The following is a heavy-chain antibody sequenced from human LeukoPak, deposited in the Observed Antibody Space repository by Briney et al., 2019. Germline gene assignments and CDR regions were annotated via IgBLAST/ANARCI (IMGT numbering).Heavy chain of an antibody. CDR1: GFTFSSYG. CDR3: VVYYYDSSGYETIDY. J-gene: IGHJ4*02. D-gene: IGHD3-22*01. CDR2: IKSKTDGGTT. Sequence: PGGSLRLSCAASGFTFSSYGMSWVRQAPGKGLEWVGRIKSKTDGGTTDYAAPVKGRFTISRDDSKNTLYLQMNSLKTEDTAVYYCVVYYYDSSGYETIDYWGQGTLVTVSS. V-gene: IGHV3-15*01.